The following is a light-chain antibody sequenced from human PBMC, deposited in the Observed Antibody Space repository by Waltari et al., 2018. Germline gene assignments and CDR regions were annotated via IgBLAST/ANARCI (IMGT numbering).Light chain of an antibody. CDR3: QQYNNIPQT. CDR2: ASS. V-gene: IGKV1-33*01. J-gene: IGKJ3*01. Sequence: DIQMTQSPSSLSASVGDRVTITCKASHDIINYLNWYQQKPGKAQKRLIYASSNLETGVPSRFSGSGAWTDFTVTISSLQPEDIATYYCQQYNNIPQTFGPGTRVEIK. CDR1: HDIINY.